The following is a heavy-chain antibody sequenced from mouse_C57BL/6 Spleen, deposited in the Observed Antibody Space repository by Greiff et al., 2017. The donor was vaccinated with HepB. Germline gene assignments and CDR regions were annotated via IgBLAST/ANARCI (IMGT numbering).Heavy chain of an antibody. CDR3: ARSQVGQAWFAY. CDR1: GYAFSSSW. CDR2: IYPGDGDT. Sequence: QVQLKESGPELVKPGASVKISCKASGYAFSSSWMNWVKQRPGKGLEWIGRIYPGDGDTNYNGKFKGKATLTADKSSSTAYMQLSSLTSEDSAVYFCARSQVGQAWFAYWGQGTLVTVSA. D-gene: IGHD3-2*02. J-gene: IGHJ3*01. V-gene: IGHV1-82*01.